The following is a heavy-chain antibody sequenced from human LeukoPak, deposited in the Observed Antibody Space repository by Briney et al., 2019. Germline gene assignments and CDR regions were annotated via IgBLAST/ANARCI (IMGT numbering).Heavy chain of an antibody. CDR1: GGXISSYY. J-gene: IGHJ4*02. D-gene: IGHD5-24*01. CDR2: IYYSGST. Sequence: SETLSLTCTVSGGXISSYYWSWIRQPPGKGLEWIGYIYYSGSTKYNPSLKSRVTISVDASKTQFSLKLNSVTAADTAVYYCARGARAGYNLEPFDYWGQGTLVTVSS. V-gene: IGHV4-59*08. CDR3: ARGARAGYNLEPFDY.